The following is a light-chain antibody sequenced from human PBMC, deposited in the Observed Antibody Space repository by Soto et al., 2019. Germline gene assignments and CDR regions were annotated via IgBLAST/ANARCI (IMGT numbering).Light chain of an antibody. Sequence: IVLTQSPGTLSLSPGERTTLSCGASQSISRYLAWYQQKPGQGPRLLIYGASSRATGTPDRFSGSGSGTDFTLTINRLEPEDFALYYCQQYGSSPPTFGQGTRLEIK. CDR2: GAS. CDR1: QSISRY. V-gene: IGKV3-20*01. CDR3: QQYGSSPPT. J-gene: IGKJ5*01.